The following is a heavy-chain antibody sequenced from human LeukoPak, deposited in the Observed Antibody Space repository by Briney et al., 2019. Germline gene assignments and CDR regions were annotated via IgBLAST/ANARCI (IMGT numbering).Heavy chain of an antibody. V-gene: IGHV4-4*08. CDR2: IYSTGIT. CDR1: GGSLKNYY. J-gene: IGHJ2*01. Sequence: ETLSLTCXVXGGSLKNYYWSWIRQPPGKGLEWFGHIYSTGITNYNPSLRSRLAISVDTSKNQFSLKLSSVTAADTALYFCARLSVDMNTLDWYFDLWGRGTLVTVSS. CDR3: ARLSVDMNTLDWYFDL. D-gene: IGHD5-18*01.